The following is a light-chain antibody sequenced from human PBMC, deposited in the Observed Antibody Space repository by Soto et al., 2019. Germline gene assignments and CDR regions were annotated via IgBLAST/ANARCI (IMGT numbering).Light chain of an antibody. J-gene: IGKJ1*01. Sequence: AIQLTQSPSSLSASLGDRVTITCRASQGIAKDLGWYQQKPGKAPRLLIFGASFLQSGVPSRFSGSGSGTVFTLIINRLQPEDSATYYCLQNYYSSRTFGQGTKVEIK. V-gene: IGKV1-6*01. CDR1: QGIAKD. CDR3: LQNYYSSRT. CDR2: GAS.